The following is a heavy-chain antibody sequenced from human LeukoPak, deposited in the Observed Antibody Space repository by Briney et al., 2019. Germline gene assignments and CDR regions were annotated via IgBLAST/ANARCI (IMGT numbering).Heavy chain of an antibody. CDR3: ASYVWGSYFGPKRFDY. Sequence: SETLSLTCTVSGGSISSSSYYWGWIRQPPGKGLEWIGSIYYSGSTYYNPSLKSRVTISVDTSKNQFSLKLSSVTAADTAVYYCASYVWGSYFGPKRFDYWGQGTLVTVSS. D-gene: IGHD3-16*01. CDR1: GGSISSSSYY. CDR2: IYYSGST. J-gene: IGHJ4*02. V-gene: IGHV4-39*01.